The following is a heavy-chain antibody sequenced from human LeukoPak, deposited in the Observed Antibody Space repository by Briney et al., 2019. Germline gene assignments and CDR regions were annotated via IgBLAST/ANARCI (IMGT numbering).Heavy chain of an antibody. CDR3: TTDSSGFDY. V-gene: IGHV3-15*07. CDR1: GFTFSNAW. CDR2: IKSKTDGGTT. J-gene: IGHJ4*02. Sequence: PGGSLRLSCAASGFTFSNAWMNWVRQAPGKGLEWVGCIKSKTDGGTTDYAAPVKGRFTISRDDSKNTLYLQMNSLKTEDTAVYYCTTDSSGFDYWGQGTLVTVSS.